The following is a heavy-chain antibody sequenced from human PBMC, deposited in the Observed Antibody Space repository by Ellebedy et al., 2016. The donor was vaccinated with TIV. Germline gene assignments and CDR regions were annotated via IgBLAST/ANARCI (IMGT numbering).Heavy chain of an antibody. D-gene: IGHD1-20*01. CDR3: AREEGLITGTFGPYYYYMDV. CDR1: GFTFSDYY. CDR2: ISSSGSTI. Sequence: GESLKISXAASGFTFSDYYMSWIRQAPGKGLEWVSYISSSGSTIYYADSVKGRFTISRDNAKNSLYLQMNSLRAEDTAVYYCAREEGLITGTFGPYYYYMDVWGKGTTVTVSS. J-gene: IGHJ6*03. V-gene: IGHV3-11*04.